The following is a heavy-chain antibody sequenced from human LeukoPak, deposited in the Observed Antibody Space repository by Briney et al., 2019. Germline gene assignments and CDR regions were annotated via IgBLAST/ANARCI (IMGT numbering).Heavy chain of an antibody. D-gene: IGHD4-23*01. V-gene: IGHV1-69*04. J-gene: IGHJ4*02. CDR2: IIPILGIA. CDR1: GGTFSSYA. Sequence: ASVKVSCKASGGTFSSYAISWVRQAPGQGLEWMGRIIPILGIANYAQKFQGRVTITGDKSTSTAYMELSSLRSEDTAVYYCARDPDYGGNSGAFDYWGQGTLVTVSS. CDR3: ARDPDYGGNSGAFDY.